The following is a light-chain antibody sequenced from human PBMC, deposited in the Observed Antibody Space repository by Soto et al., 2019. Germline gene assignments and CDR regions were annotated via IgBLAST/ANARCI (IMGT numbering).Light chain of an antibody. CDR3: AAGDDSLDGVV. CDR2: HDD. CDR1: SSNIGNNA. V-gene: IGLV1-36*01. J-gene: IGLJ2*01. Sequence: QSVLTQPPSVSEAPRQRVTISCSGSSSNIGNNAVNWYQQLPGKAPKLLIYHDDLLPSGVSDRFSDSKSGTSASLAISGLQSGYEADYYCAAGDDSLDGVVFGGRTKLTVL.